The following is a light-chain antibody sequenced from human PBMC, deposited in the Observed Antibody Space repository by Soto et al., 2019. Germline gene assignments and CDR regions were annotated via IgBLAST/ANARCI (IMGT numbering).Light chain of an antibody. Sequence: IQMTQSQSSVAASLGDRVTVPXWASRGISTWFAWYQQEPGXAPKXXXDPXSSLQTGCPSRLSGSGSGTDFTPTISRLQPYDCASYYFEQYKSGTRTFGQGTRLEIK. V-gene: IGKV1-12*01. CDR1: RGISTW. J-gene: IGKJ5*01. CDR3: EQYKSGTRT. CDR2: PXS.